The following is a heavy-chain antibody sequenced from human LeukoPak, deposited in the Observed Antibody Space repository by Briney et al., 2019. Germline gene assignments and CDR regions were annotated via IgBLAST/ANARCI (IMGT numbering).Heavy chain of an antibody. CDR2: INHSGST. Sequence: PSETLSLTYAVYGGSFSGYYWSWIRQPPGKGLEWIGEINHSGSTNYNPSLKSRVIISVDTSKNQFSLKLSSVTAADTAVYYCARAIIVVVPAAKVVGWFDPRGQGTLVTVSS. CDR3: ARAIIVVVPAAKVVGWFDP. CDR1: GGSFSGYY. D-gene: IGHD2-2*01. J-gene: IGHJ5*02. V-gene: IGHV4-34*01.